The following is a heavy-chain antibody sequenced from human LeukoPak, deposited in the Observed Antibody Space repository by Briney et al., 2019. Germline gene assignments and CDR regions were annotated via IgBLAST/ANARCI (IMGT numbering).Heavy chain of an antibody. CDR2: IYYSGST. Sequence: SETLSLTCTVSGGSISSGGYYWSWIRQHPGKGLEWIGYIYYSGSTYYNPSLKSRVTISVDTSKNQFSLKLSPVTAADTAVYYCARVVHDYGDYVDYWGQGTLVTVSS. J-gene: IGHJ4*02. CDR3: ARVVHDYGDYVDY. CDR1: GGSISSGGYY. D-gene: IGHD4-17*01. V-gene: IGHV4-31*03.